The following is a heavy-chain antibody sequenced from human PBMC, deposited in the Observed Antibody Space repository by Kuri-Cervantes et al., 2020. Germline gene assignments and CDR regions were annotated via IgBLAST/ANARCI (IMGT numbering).Heavy chain of an antibody. CDR1: GFPFSNYG. J-gene: IGHJ4*02. CDR3: AKDRMVYEY. CDR2: INDRGVTT. Sequence: GESLKISCAASGFPFSNYGMYWVRQAPGRGLEWVSAINDRGVTTYYADSVKGRFTISRDNSKSTLYLQMNSLRVEDTAVYYCAKDRMVYEYWGQGTRVTVSS. V-gene: IGHV3-23*01. D-gene: IGHD1-14*01.